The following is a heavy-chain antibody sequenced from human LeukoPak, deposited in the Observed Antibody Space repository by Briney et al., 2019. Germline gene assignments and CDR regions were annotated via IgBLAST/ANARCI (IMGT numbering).Heavy chain of an antibody. CDR1: GFTFSSYS. D-gene: IGHD1-26*01. CDR2: IRSSGSCI. Sequence: GGSLRLSCVASGFTFSSYSMTWVRQAPGKGLEWVSYIRSSGSCIYADSVKGRFTISRDNSKNTLYLQMNSLRAEDTAVYYCAKEPYSGSQLLDYWGQGTLVTVSS. CDR3: AKEPYSGSQLLDY. V-gene: IGHV3-48*01. J-gene: IGHJ4*02.